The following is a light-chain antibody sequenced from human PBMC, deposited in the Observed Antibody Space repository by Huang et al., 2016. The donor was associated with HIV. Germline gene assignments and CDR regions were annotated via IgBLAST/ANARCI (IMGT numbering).Light chain of an antibody. CDR2: GAS. V-gene: IGKV3-15*01. CDR1: QCVSST. J-gene: IGKJ3*01. Sequence: EIVMTQSPVTLSVSPGERATLSCRASQCVSSTLAWYQQKAGQAPRLLIYGASTRARGIPARFSGIGSGTEFTLTISSLQSEDFAVYYCQQYNNWPPEETFGPGTKVDIK. CDR3: QQYNNWPPEET.